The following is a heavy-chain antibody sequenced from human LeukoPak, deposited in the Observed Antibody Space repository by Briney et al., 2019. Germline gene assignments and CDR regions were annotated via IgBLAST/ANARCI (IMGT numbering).Heavy chain of an antibody. CDR2: ISSSSSYI. Sequence: GGSLRLSCAASGFTFSSYSMNWVRQAPGKGLEWVSSISSSSSYIYYADSVKGRFTISRDNAKNSLYLQMNSLRAEDTAVYYCARDSPLGATTLPDAFDIWGQGTMVTVSS. V-gene: IGHV3-21*04. D-gene: IGHD1-26*01. J-gene: IGHJ3*02. CDR1: GFTFSSYS. CDR3: ARDSPLGATTLPDAFDI.